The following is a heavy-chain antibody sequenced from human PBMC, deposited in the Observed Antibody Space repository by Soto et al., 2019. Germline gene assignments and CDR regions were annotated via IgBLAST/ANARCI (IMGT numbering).Heavy chain of an antibody. CDR1: GYSFTSYW. J-gene: IGHJ4*02. Sequence: PGESLKISCKGSGYSFTSYWIGWLRQRPGKGLEWMGIIYPGDSDTRYSPSFQGQVTISADKSISNAYLQWSSLKASDTAMYYCARRPHYYDSSGYSQYYFQYWGQGTLVNVS. CDR2: IYPGDSDT. V-gene: IGHV5-51*01. D-gene: IGHD3-22*01. CDR3: ARRPHYYDSSGYSQYYFQY.